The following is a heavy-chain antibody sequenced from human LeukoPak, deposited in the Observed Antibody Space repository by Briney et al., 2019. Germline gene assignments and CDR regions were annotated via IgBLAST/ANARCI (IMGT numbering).Heavy chain of an antibody. V-gene: IGHV3-33*01. D-gene: IGHD1-26*01. CDR2: IWYDGSNK. CDR3: ATYVGRYCYYYGMDV. J-gene: IGHJ6*02. Sequence: GGSLRLSCAASGFTFSSYGMHWVRQAPGKGLEWVAVIWYDGSNKYYADSVKGRFTISKDNSKNTLYLQMNSLRAEDTAVYYCATYVGRYCYYYGMDVWGQGTTVTVSS. CDR1: GFTFSSYG.